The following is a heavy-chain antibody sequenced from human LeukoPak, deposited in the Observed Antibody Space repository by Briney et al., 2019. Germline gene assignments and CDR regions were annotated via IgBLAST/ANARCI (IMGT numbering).Heavy chain of an antibody. CDR1: GGSISSSSYY. D-gene: IGHD5-24*01. CDR3: ARHPSQRWLQSGFDY. Sequence: SETLSLTCTVSGGSISSSSYYWGWIRQPPGKGLEWIGSIYYSGSTHYNPSLKSRVTISVDTTKNQFSLKLSSVTAADTAVYYCARHPSQRWLQSGFDYWGQGTLVTVSS. J-gene: IGHJ4*02. CDR2: IYYSGST. V-gene: IGHV4-39*01.